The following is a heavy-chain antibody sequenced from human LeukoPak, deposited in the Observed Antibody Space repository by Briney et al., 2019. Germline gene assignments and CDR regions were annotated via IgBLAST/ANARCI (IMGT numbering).Heavy chain of an antibody. J-gene: IGHJ6*03. CDR2: IIPILGIA. D-gene: IGHD2-2*01. V-gene: IGHV1-69*02. CDR3: ARVSRNCSSTSCLYYYYYYMDV. Sequence: SVKVSCKASGATFSSYTISWMRHAPGQGLEWMGRIIPILGIATYAQKFQSRVTITADKSTSTAYMELSSLRSEDTAVYYCARVSRNCSSTSCLYYYYYYMDVWGKGTTVTVSS. CDR1: GATFSSYT.